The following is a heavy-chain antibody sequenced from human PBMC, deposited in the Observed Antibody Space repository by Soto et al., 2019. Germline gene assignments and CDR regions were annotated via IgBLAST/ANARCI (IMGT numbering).Heavy chain of an antibody. CDR3: ARARYYDWCFDL. D-gene: IGHD3-9*01. Sequence: SETRSLTCTVSGGSIHSAGHSWGWVRQSXGKGLXRXGXXXRXGXXXHXXXXQSRVTISVDRSKAQFYLTLTSVPAADTAVYFCARARYYDWCFDLWGLGTPVTVSS. CDR2: XXRXGXX. J-gene: IGHJ4*02. V-gene: IGHV4-30-2*06. CDR1: GGSIHSAGHS.